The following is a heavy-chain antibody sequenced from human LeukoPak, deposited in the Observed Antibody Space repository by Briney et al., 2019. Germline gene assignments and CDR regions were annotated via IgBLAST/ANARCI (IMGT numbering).Heavy chain of an antibody. CDR3: ARQTYYDFWSGWSDYYYYMDV. CDR1: GYSISSGYY. J-gene: IGHJ6*03. Sequence: SETLSLTCAVSGYSISSGYYWGWIRQPPGKGLAWIGSIYHSGSTYYNPSLKSRVTISVDTSKNQFSLKLSPVTAADTAVYYCARQTYYDFWSGWSDYYYYMDVWGKGTTVTVSS. CDR2: IYHSGST. V-gene: IGHV4-38-2*01. D-gene: IGHD3-3*01.